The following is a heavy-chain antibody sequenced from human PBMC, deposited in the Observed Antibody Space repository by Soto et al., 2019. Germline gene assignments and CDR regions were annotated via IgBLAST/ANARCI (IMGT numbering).Heavy chain of an antibody. Sequence: QVQLVESGGGVVQPGRSLRLSCAGSGFTFSSYAMHWVRQAPGKGLEWVALISYDGSNKYYADSVKGRFTISRDNSKNTLYLQMNSLRAEDTAVYYCAREGYYYDSSGYIYYWGQGTLVTVSS. J-gene: IGHJ4*02. D-gene: IGHD3-22*01. CDR3: AREGYYYDSSGYIYY. CDR2: ISYDGSNK. CDR1: GFTFSSYA. V-gene: IGHV3-30-3*01.